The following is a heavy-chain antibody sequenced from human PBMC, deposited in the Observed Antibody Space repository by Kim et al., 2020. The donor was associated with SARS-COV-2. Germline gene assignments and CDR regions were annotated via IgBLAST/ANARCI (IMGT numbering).Heavy chain of an antibody. Sequence: GGSLRLSCAASGFTFSSYSMNWVRQAPGKGLEWVSYISSSSSTIYYADSVKGRFTISRDNAKNSLYLQMNSLRAEDTAVYYCARDPRTYYACWSGHDSYYGMDVWGQGTPVTVSS. D-gene: IGHD3-3*01. CDR2: ISSSSSTI. J-gene: IGHJ6*02. V-gene: IGHV3-48*04. CDR3: ARDPRTYYACWSGHDSYYGMDV. CDR1: GFTFSSYS.